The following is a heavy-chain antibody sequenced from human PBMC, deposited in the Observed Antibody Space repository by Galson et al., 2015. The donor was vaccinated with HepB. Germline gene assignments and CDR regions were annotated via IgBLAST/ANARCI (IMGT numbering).Heavy chain of an antibody. D-gene: IGHD3-22*01. CDR3: ARGSRSLKYYYDSSQIDY. CDR2: ISSSSSYT. Sequence: SLRLSCAASGFTFSDYYMSWIRQAPGKGLEWVSYISSSSSYTNYADSVKGRFTISRDNAKNSLYLQMNSLRAEDTAVYYCARGSRSLKYYYDSSQIDYWGQGTLVTVSS. V-gene: IGHV3-11*06. J-gene: IGHJ4*02. CDR1: GFTFSDYY.